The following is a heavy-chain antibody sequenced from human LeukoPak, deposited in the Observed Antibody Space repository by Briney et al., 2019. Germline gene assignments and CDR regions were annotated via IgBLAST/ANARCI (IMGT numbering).Heavy chain of an antibody. J-gene: IGHJ4*02. CDR1: GFTFSSYG. CDR2: IPYDGSNK. Sequence: GRSLRLSCAASGFTFSSYGMHWVRQAPGKGLEWVAVIPYDGSNKYYADSVKGRFTISRDNSKNTLYLQMNSLRAEDTAVYYCARDALGYCSGGSCYSLGYWGQGTLVTVSS. V-gene: IGHV3-30*03. D-gene: IGHD2-15*01. CDR3: ARDALGYCSGGSCYSLGY.